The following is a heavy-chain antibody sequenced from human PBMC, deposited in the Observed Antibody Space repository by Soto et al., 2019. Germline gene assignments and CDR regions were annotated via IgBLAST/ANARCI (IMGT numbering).Heavy chain of an antibody. CDR1: GGSFSGYY. Sequence: SETLSLTCAVYGGSFSGYYWSWIRQPPGKGLEWIGEINHSGSTNYNPSLKSRVTISVDTSKNQFSLKLSSVTAADTAVYYCARATVTRDNYYMDVWGKGTTVTVSS. CDR2: INHSGST. CDR3: ARATVTRDNYYMDV. D-gene: IGHD4-17*01. V-gene: IGHV4-34*01. J-gene: IGHJ6*03.